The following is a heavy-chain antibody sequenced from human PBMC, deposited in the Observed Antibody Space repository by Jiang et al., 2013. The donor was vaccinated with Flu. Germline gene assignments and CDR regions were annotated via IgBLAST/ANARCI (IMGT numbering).Heavy chain of an antibody. V-gene: IGHV4-59*01. CDR1: GGSISSYY. CDR3: ARGLSKVSSSPSWWFDP. D-gene: IGHD6-6*01. Sequence: GSGLVKPSETLSLTCTVSGGSISSYYWSWIRQPPGKGLEWIGYIYYSGSTNYNPSLKSRVTISVDTSKNQFSLKLSSVTAADTAVYYCARGLSKVSSSPSWWFDPWGQGTLVTVSS. J-gene: IGHJ5*02. CDR2: IYYSGST.